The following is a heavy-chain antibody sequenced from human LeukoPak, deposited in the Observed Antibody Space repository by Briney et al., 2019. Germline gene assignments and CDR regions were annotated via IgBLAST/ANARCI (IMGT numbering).Heavy chain of an antibody. CDR3: ARGSFTRSLLWFGELQEFVDY. CDR1: GYTFTGYY. J-gene: IGHJ4*02. V-gene: IGHV1-2*02. CDR2: INPSSGGT. Sequence: ASVKVSCKASGYTFTGYYMHWVRQAPGQGLEWMGWINPSSGGTNYAQKFQGRVTMTRDTSISTAYMELSRLRSDDTAVYYCARGSFTRSLLWFGELQEFVDYWGQGTLVTVSS. D-gene: IGHD3-10*01.